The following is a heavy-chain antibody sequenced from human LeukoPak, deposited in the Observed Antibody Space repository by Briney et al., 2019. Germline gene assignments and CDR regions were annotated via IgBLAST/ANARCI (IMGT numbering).Heavy chain of an antibody. D-gene: IGHD1-1*01. CDR3: ARTPLTQLEPDYFDS. J-gene: IGHJ4*02. Sequence: GRALRLSCAASGFAFSNYWMTWVSRAPGKGLQWVANIKPDGTEKNYVDSVKGRFTISRDNAKNSVYLQLNSLRVDDTALYYCARTPLTQLEPDYFDSWGQGTLVSVS. CDR2: IKPDGTEK. CDR1: GFAFSNYW. V-gene: IGHV3-7*01.